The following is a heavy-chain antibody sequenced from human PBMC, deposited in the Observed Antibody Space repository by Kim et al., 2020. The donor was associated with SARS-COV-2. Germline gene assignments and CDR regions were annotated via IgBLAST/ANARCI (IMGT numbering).Heavy chain of an antibody. V-gene: IGHV4-59*13. Sequence: SETLSLTCTVSGGSISSYYWSWIRQPPGKGLEWIGYIYYSGSTNYNPSLKSRVTISVDTSKNQFSLKLSSVTAADTAVYYCAGVSDVDTAMVGLDYWGQGTLVTVSS. CDR2: IYYSGST. CDR3: AGVSDVDTAMVGLDY. D-gene: IGHD5-18*01. CDR1: GGSISSYY. J-gene: IGHJ4*02.